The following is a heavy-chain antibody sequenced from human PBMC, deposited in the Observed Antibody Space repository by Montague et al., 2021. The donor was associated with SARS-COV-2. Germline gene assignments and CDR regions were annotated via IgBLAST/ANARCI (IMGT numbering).Heavy chain of an antibody. Sequence: SETLSLTCGVYGVSFSAYYWSWVRQPPGKGLEWLGEISPGGSANNNPSLKSRVTISIDTSKNQFSLKLTSVTAADTAVYYCARIVQAAFLDSWGQGTLVTVSS. J-gene: IGHJ4*02. V-gene: IGHV4-34*01. D-gene: IGHD2-15*01. CDR1: GVSFSAYY. CDR3: ARIVQAAFLDS. CDR2: ISPGGSA.